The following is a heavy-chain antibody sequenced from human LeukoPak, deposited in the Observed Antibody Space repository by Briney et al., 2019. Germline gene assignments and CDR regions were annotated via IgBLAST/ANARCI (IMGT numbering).Heavy chain of an antibody. CDR1: GGSISSYY. J-gene: IGHJ5*02. D-gene: IGHD2-2*01. V-gene: IGHV4-4*07. CDR3: ARDNYCSSTSCYPDRFDP. Sequence: PSETLSLTCTVSGGSISSYYWSSIRQPAGKGQEWIRRIYTSGNTNYNPSLKSRVTMSVDTSKNQFSLKLSSVTAADSAVYCCARDNYCSSTSCYPDRFDPWGQGTLVTVS. CDR2: IYTSGNT.